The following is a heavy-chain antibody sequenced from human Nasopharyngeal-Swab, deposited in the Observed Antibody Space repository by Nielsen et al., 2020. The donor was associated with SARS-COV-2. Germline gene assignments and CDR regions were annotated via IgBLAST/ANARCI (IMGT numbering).Heavy chain of an antibody. D-gene: IGHD6-19*01. Sequence: GSLRLSCAVSGGSISSSNWWSWVRQPPGKGLEWIGEIYHSGSTNYNPSLKSRVTISVDKSKNQFSLKLSSVTAADTAVYYCARVGGIAVAGTGGYFDLWGRGTLVTVSS. J-gene: IGHJ2*01. V-gene: IGHV4-4*02. CDR3: ARVGGIAVAGTGGYFDL. CDR2: IYHSGST. CDR1: GGSISSSNW.